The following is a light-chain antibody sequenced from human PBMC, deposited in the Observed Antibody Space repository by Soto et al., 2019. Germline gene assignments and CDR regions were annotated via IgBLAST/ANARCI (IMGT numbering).Light chain of an antibody. V-gene: IGKV3-20*01. Sequence: EIALTQSPGTLSLSPGERATLSCRASQSVSGSYLAWYQQKPGQAPRLLIFAASSRATGIPDRFSGGGSGTDFTLTIIRLEPEDFAVYYCQQYGSSPYTFGQGTKLEIK. CDR3: QQYGSSPYT. CDR1: QSVSGSY. CDR2: AAS. J-gene: IGKJ2*01.